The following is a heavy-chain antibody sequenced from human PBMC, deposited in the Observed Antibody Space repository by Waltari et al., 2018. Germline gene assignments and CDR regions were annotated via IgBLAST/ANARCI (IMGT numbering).Heavy chain of an antibody. D-gene: IGHD3-22*01. CDR1: GFTFSHYW. J-gene: IGHJ3*02. Sequence: EVQLVESGGGLVQPGGSLRLSCAASGFTFSHYWMHWVRQAPGKGLVWVSRIQTDGSSTNYADSVRGRFTISRDNAKNSLYLQMNSLRPEDTAVYYCARDQWFAFDIWGQGTMVTVSS. V-gene: IGHV3-74*01. CDR3: ARDQWFAFDI. CDR2: IQTDGSST.